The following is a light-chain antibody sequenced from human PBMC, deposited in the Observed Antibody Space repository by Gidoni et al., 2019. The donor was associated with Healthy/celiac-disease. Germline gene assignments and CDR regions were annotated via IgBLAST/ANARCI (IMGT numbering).Light chain of an antibody. CDR2: AAS. CDR1: QSISSY. CDR3: QQNYSTGT. J-gene: IGKJ4*02. Sequence: DIQMTQSPSSLSASLGDRVTITCRASQSISSYLNWYQQKPGKAPKLLIYAASSLQSGIPSRFSGSGSGTDFTLTISSLQPEDFAAYYCQQNYSTGTFGRGTKVEIK. V-gene: IGKV1-39*01.